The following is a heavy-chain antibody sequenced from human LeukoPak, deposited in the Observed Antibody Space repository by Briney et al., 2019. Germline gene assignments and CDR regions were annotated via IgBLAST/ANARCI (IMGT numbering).Heavy chain of an antibody. J-gene: IGHJ4*02. Sequence: ETLSLTCTVSGGSISSYYWSWIRQPPGKGLEWVSAISGSGGSTYYADSVKGRFTISRDNSKNTLYLQMNSLRAEDTAVYYCAKQSKPGYWGQGTLVTVSS. CDR1: GGSISSYY. CDR3: AKQSKPGY. V-gene: IGHV3-23*01. CDR2: ISGSGGST.